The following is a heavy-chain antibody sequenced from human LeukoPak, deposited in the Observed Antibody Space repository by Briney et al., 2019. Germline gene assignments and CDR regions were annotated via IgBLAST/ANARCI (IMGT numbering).Heavy chain of an antibody. J-gene: IGHJ5*02. D-gene: IGHD2-2*01. CDR2: INHSGST. CDR1: GGSFSGYY. CDR3: ARYIVVVPAAMTGFHWFDP. V-gene: IGHV4-34*01. Sequence: SETLSLTCAVYGGSFSGYYWSWIRQPPGKGLEWIGEINHSGSTNYNPSLKSRVTISVDTSKNQFSLKLSSVTAADTAVYYCARYIVVVPAAMTGFHWFDPWGQGTLVTVSS.